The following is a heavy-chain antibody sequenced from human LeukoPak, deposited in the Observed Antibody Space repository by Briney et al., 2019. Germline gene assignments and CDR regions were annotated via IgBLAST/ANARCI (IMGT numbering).Heavy chain of an antibody. V-gene: IGHV3-30*04. J-gene: IGHJ4*02. CDR3: ARDFRAAGNPPPLFDY. D-gene: IGHD6-19*01. Sequence: GGSLRLSCAASGFTFSSYAMHWVRQAPGKGLEWVAVISYDGSNKYYADSVKGRFTISRDNSKNTLYLQMNSLRAVDTAVYYCARDFRAAGNPPPLFDYWGQGTLVTVSS. CDR1: GFTFSSYA. CDR2: ISYDGSNK.